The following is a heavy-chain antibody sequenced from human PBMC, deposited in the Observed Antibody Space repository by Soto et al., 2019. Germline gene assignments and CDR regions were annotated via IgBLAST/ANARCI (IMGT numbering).Heavy chain of an antibody. Sequence: EVQLVESGGGLVQPGGSLRLSCAASGFTFSSYSMNWVRQAPGKGLEWVSYISSSSSTIYYADSVKGRFTISRGNAKNSLCLQLNSLRAEDTAAYYGARDAPPDDSWGQGTLVTVSS. J-gene: IGHJ4*02. CDR3: ARDAPPDDS. V-gene: IGHV3-48*01. CDR2: ISSSSSTI. CDR1: GFTFSSYS.